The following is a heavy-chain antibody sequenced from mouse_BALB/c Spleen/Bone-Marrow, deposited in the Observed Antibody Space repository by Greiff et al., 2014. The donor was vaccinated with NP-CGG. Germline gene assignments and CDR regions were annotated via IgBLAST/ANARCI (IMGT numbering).Heavy chain of an antibody. CDR3: ASGVTTGWFVY. D-gene: IGHD2-2*01. J-gene: IGHJ3*01. Sequence: VQLVESGAELVRPGASVKLSCKTSGYIFTSYWIHWVKQRSGQGLEWIARIYPGSGSTYYSEKFEGKATLTADKSSSTACMQLSSLKSEDSAVYFCASGVTTGWFVYWGQGTLVTVSA. CDR1: GYIFTSYW. CDR2: IYPGSGST. V-gene: IGHV1-76*01.